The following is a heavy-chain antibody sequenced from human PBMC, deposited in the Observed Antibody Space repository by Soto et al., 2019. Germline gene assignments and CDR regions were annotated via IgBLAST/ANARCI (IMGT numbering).Heavy chain of an antibody. CDR3: AKLSYDSSGYYVYYYYGMDV. D-gene: IGHD3-22*01. V-gene: IGHV3-23*01. CDR1: GFTFSSYA. CDR2: ISGSGGST. J-gene: IGHJ6*02. Sequence: GGSLRLSCAASGFTFSSYAMSWVRQAPGKGLEWVSAISGSGGSTYYADSVKGRFTISRDNSKNTLYLQMNSLRAEDAAVYYCAKLSYDSSGYYVYYYYGMDVWGQGTTVTVSS.